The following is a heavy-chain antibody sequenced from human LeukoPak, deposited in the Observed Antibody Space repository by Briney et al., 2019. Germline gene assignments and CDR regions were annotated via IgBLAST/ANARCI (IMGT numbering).Heavy chain of an antibody. CDR2: IIAYNGNT. J-gene: IGHJ6*03. Sequence: ASVKVSCKASVYTFTSYGISWVRQAPGQGLEWMGWIIAYNGNTNYAQKLQGRVTMTTGTSTSTAYMELRSLRSDDTAVYYCARVPGDYGLFGNYYYMDVWGKGTTVTVSS. CDR1: VYTFTSYG. D-gene: IGHD4-17*01. V-gene: IGHV1-18*01. CDR3: ARVPGDYGLFGNYYYMDV.